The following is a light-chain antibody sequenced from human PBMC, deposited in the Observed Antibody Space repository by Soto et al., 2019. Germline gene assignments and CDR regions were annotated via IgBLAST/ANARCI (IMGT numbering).Light chain of an antibody. V-gene: IGKV1-5*03. Sequence: DIQMTQSPSTLSASVGDRVTITCRASQSISSWLAWYQQKPGKAPNLLIYKESSLQSGVPSRFSGSGSGTEFTLTISSLQPDDCGTYYCQQYNDKLTFGQGTKVEIK. CDR2: KES. J-gene: IGKJ1*01. CDR3: QQYNDKLT. CDR1: QSISSW.